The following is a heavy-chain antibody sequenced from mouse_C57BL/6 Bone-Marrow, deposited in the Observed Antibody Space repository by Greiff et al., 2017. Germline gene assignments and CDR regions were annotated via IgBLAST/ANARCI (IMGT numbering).Heavy chain of an antibody. Sequence: VHVKQSGAELVRPGASVKLSCTASGFNIKDDYMHWVKQRPEQGLEWIGWIDPENGDTEYASKFQGKATITADTSSNTASLQLSSLTSEDTAVYYCTDPIYDGYYFDVWGTGTTVTVSS. V-gene: IGHV14-4*01. D-gene: IGHD2-3*01. J-gene: IGHJ1*03. CDR2: IDPENGDT. CDR1: GFNIKDDY. CDR3: TDPIYDGYYFDV.